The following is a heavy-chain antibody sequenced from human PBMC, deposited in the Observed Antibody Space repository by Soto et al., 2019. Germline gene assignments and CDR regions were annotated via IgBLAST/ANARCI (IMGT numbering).Heavy chain of an antibody. CDR2: LCNTGST. CDR3: ARIGLYDSDDYYYPDY. V-gene: IGHV4-59*01. D-gene: IGHD3-22*01. Sequence: PSETLSLTCTVSGASISRYYWSWIRQSPGKGLEWIGYLCNTGSTIYNPSLKSRVTISVDTSKNQLSLKLSSVTAADTAVYYCARIGLYDSDDYYYPDYWGQRTLVIVSS. J-gene: IGHJ4*02. CDR1: GASISRYY.